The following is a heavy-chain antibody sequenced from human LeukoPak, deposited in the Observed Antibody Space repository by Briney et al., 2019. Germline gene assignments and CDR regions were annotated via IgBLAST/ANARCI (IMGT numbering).Heavy chain of an antibody. Sequence: SETLSLTCAVPGYSISSGYYWGWIRQPPGKGLEWIGSIYHSGSTYYNPSPKSRVTISVDTSKNQFSLKLSSVTAADTAVYYCAREGEVRQLDAFDIWGQGTMVTVSS. D-gene: IGHD6-13*01. CDR3: AREGEVRQLDAFDI. V-gene: IGHV4-38-2*02. J-gene: IGHJ3*02. CDR1: GYSISSGYY. CDR2: IYHSGST.